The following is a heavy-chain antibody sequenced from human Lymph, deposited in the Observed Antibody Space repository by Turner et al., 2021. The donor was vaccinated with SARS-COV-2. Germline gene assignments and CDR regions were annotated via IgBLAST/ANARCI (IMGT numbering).Heavy chain of an antibody. J-gene: IGHJ6*02. CDR2: IHYSGST. CDR1: GGSISSYY. CDR3: ARHGFSGWYGGGMDV. Sequence: QVQLQESGPGLVRPSETLSLTCTGSGGSISSYYWSWIRQPPGKGLEWIGYIHYSGSTNYNLPLKSRVTISVDTSKNQFSLKLSSVTAADTAVYYCARHGFSGWYGGGMDVWGQGTTVTVSS. V-gene: IGHV4-59*08. D-gene: IGHD6-19*01.